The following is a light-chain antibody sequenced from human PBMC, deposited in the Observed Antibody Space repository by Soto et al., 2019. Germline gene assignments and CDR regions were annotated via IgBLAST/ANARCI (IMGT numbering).Light chain of an antibody. CDR3: HQYGS. V-gene: IGKV3-20*01. CDR2: AAS. J-gene: IGKJ1*01. Sequence: EIVLTQSPCTLSLSPGERATLSCRASQYMTRTYIAWYQQKPGQAPRLLIYAASNRATGIPDKFSGSGSGTDYSLTISRLEPEDFAVYYCHQYGSFGQGTKVDI. CDR1: QYMTRTY.